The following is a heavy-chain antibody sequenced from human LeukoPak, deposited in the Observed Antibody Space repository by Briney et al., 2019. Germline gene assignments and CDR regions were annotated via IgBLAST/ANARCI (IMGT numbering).Heavy chain of an antibody. CDR3: AKTPSDSSGYFDY. J-gene: IGHJ4*02. CDR1: GFTFSSYA. D-gene: IGHD3-22*01. CDR2: ISGSGGST. Sequence: GGSLRLSCAASGFTFSSYAMSWVRQAPGKGLEWVSGISGSGGSTNYADSVKGRFTISRDNSKNTVYLQVNSLRAEDTAVYYCAKTPSDSSGYFDYWGQGTLVTVSS. V-gene: IGHV3-23*01.